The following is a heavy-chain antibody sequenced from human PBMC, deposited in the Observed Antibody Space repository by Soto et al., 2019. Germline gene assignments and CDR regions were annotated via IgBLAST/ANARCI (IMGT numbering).Heavy chain of an antibody. V-gene: IGHV1-24*01. CDR2: FDPEDGET. J-gene: IGHJ3*02. D-gene: IGHD1-26*01. Sequence: ASVKVSCKVSGYTLTELSMHWVRQAPGKGPEWMGGFDPEDGETIYAQKFQGRVTMTEDTSTDTAYMELSSLRSEDTAVYYCATETRWGLAQRDAFDIWGQGTMVTVSS. CDR3: ATETRWGLAQRDAFDI. CDR1: GYTLTELS.